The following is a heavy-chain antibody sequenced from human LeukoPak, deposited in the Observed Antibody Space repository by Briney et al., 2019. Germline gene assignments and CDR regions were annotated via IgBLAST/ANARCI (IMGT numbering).Heavy chain of an antibody. CDR2: ISSSSSYI. J-gene: IGHJ6*02. D-gene: IGHD3-9*01. V-gene: IGHV3-21*01. CDR3: ASSFTSDDILTGYYYYYYGMDV. CDR1: GFTFSSYS. Sequence: PGGSLRLSCAASGFTFSSYSMNWVRQAPGKGLEWVSSISSSSSYIYYADSAKGRFTISRDNAKNSLYLQMNSLRAEDTAVYYCASSFTSDDILTGYYYYYYGMDVWGQGTTVTVSS.